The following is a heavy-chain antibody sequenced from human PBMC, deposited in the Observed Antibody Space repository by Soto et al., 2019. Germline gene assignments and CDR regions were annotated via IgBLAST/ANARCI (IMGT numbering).Heavy chain of an antibody. Sequence: PGGSLRLSCAVSGFSFGTYTVNWVRQAPGMGLEWVSGLSDSVGTTHYAYSVKGRFTISRDKSENTLYLQMNNLRAEDTAVYYCAKHLIGRRLQYTFDLWGQGNQVTVSS. CDR1: GFSFGTYT. J-gene: IGHJ4*02. V-gene: IGHV3-23*01. D-gene: IGHD3-22*01. CDR2: LSDSVGTT. CDR3: AKHLIGRRLQYTFDL.